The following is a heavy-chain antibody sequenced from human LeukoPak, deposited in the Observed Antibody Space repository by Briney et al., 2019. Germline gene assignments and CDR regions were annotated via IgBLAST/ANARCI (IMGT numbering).Heavy chain of an antibody. CDR3: ASSSLVGAGYYFDY. CDR2: IYHSGST. CDR1: GYSISSGYY. V-gene: IGHV4-38-2*01. D-gene: IGHD1-26*01. Sequence: SETLPLTCAVSGYSISSGYYWGWIRQPPGQGLEWIGSIYHSGSTYYNPSLKSRVTISVDTSKNQFSLKLSSVTAADTAVYYCASSSLVGAGYYFDYWGQGTLVTVSS. J-gene: IGHJ4*02.